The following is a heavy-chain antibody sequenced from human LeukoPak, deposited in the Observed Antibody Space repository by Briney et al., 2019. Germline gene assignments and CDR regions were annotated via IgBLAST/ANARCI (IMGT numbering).Heavy chain of an antibody. CDR3: AKVPTGYGSGRGYFDY. CDR2: SYSDNNT. J-gene: IGHJ4*02. CDR1: GFTVSNNY. Sequence: GGSLRLSCAASGFTVSNNYMSWVRQAPGKGLEWVSISYSDNNTNYADSVKGRFTISRDNSKNTLYLQMNSLRAEDTAVYYCAKVPTGYGSGRGYFDYWGQGTLVTVSS. D-gene: IGHD3-10*01. V-gene: IGHV3-53*05.